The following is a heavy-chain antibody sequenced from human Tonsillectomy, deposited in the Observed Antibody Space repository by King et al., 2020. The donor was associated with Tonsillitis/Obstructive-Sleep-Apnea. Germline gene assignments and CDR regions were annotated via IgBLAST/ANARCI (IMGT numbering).Heavy chain of an antibody. J-gene: IGHJ6*04. V-gene: IGHV4-34*01. CDR3: ARPDCSSTSCYLDA. Sequence: VQLQQWGAGLLKPSETLSLTCAVYGGSFSGYYWSWIRQPPGKGLEWIGEITHSGSTNYNPSLKSRVTISVDTSKNQFSLKLSSVTAADTAVYYCARPDCSSTSCYLDAWGNGTTVTASS. CDR2: ITHSGST. D-gene: IGHD2-2*01. CDR1: GGSFSGYY.